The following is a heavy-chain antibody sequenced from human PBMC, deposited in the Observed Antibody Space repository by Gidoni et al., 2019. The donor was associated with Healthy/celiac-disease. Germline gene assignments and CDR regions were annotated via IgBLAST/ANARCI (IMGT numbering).Heavy chain of an antibody. CDR1: GGSFSVYY. Sequence: QVQLQQWGAGLLKPSETLSLTCAVYGGSFSVYYWSWIRQPPGKGLEWIGEINHSGRTNYNPSLKSRVTISVDTSKNQFSLKLSSVTAADTAVYYCARGRLLWFGELLSLTFDYWGQGTLVTVSS. D-gene: IGHD3-10*01. CDR2: INHSGRT. J-gene: IGHJ4*02. CDR3: ARGRLLWFGELLSLTFDY. V-gene: IGHV4-34*01.